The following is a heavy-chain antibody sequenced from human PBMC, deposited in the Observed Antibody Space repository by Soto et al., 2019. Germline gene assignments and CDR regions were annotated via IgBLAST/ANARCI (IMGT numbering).Heavy chain of an antibody. V-gene: IGHV2-5*02. D-gene: IGHD5-12*01. Sequence: QITLKESGPTLVKPTQTLTLTCTFSGFSLSTSGVGVGWIRQPPGKALEWLALIYWDDDKRYSPSLKSRLTITKDTSKSQVVLTMTTMDPADTATYYCAHRKTDGYNPLLWYFDLWGRGTLVTVSS. J-gene: IGHJ2*01. CDR3: AHRKTDGYNPLLWYFDL. CDR1: GFSLSTSGVG. CDR2: IYWDDDK.